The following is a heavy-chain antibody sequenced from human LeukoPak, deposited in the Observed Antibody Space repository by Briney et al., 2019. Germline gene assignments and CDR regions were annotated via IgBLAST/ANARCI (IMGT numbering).Heavy chain of an antibody. Sequence: QSGGSLRLSCLASGLSVRSKYMSWVRQAPGKGLEWVSVIYRDGSSYYAESVKGRFTISRDNSKNTLYIQMNSLRAEDTAVYYCARSCYDIVLGYYQYFAFWARGTLVTVSS. CDR2: IYRDGSS. CDR1: GLSVRSKY. J-gene: IGHJ4*02. D-gene: IGHD3-9*01. V-gene: IGHV3-66*01. CDR3: ARSCYDIVLGYYQYFAF.